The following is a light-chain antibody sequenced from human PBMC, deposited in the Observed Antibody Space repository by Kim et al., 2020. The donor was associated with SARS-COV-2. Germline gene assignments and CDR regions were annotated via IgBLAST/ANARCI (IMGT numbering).Light chain of an antibody. Sequence: LSPGERAALSCRARQSVGSVLAWYQQNPGQAPRLLIYDASNRAAGIPDRFSGRGSGTDFTLTISSLEPEDCAVYYCQHRSNWPGTFGQGTRLEIK. J-gene: IGKJ5*01. V-gene: IGKV3-11*01. CDR3: QHRSNWPGT. CDR2: DAS. CDR1: QSVGSV.